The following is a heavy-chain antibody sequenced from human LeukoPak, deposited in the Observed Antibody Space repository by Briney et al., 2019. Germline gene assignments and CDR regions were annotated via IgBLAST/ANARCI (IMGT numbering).Heavy chain of an antibody. Sequence: GASVKVSCXASGGTFSSYAISWVRQAPGQGLEWMGGIIPIFGTANYAQKFQGRVTITADESTSTAYMELSSLRSEDTAVYYCARAAQSGNSGWTPQYYYYYMDVWGKGTTVTVSS. J-gene: IGHJ6*03. V-gene: IGHV1-69*01. D-gene: IGHD6-19*01. CDR2: IIPIFGTA. CDR3: ARAAQSGNSGWTPQYYYYYMDV. CDR1: GGTFSSYA.